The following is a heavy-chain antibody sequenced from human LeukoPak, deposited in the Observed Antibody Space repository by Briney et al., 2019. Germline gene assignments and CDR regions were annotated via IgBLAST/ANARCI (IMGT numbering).Heavy chain of an antibody. CDR2: ISYDGSNK. CDR3: ARSPAMVTGIDY. V-gene: IGHV3-30*04. J-gene: IGHJ4*02. Sequence: GGSLRLSCAASGFTFSSFAMHCVRQAPGKGLEWVALISYDGSNKYYADSVKGRFTISRDNSKNTLYLQMNSLRAEDTAVYYCARSPAMVTGIDYWGQGTLVTVSS. D-gene: IGHD5-18*01. CDR1: GFTFSSFA.